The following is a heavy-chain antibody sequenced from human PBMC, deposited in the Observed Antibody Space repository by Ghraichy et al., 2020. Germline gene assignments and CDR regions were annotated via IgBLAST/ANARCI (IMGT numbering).Heavy chain of an antibody. Sequence: GGSLRLYCAASGFTFSRYWMHWVRQAPGKGLVWVSRINGDGSNTSYADSVKGRFTISRDNAKNTLSLQINSLRAEDTAVYYCARGGAYSYGAFDSWGQGTLVTVSS. V-gene: IGHV3-74*01. J-gene: IGHJ4*02. CDR2: INGDGSNT. CDR3: ARGGAYSYGAFDS. CDR1: GFTFSRYW. D-gene: IGHD5-18*01.